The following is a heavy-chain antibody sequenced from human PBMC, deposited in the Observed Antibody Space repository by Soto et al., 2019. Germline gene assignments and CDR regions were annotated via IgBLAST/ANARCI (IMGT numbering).Heavy chain of an antibody. V-gene: IGHV1-18*01. D-gene: IGHD2-2*01. CDR3: ARKVLPDAMIDYYYMDV. Sequence: QVQLVQSGAEVGKPGASVKVSCKSSGYAFRSYGITWVRQAPGQGIEWMGWISAYNGNTNYAQNLKDRVNMTIDKSTSTAYMELRRLRSDDTAVYYCARKVLPDAMIDYYYMDVWGKGTTVTVSS. CDR1: GYAFRSYG. CDR2: ISAYNGNT. J-gene: IGHJ6*03.